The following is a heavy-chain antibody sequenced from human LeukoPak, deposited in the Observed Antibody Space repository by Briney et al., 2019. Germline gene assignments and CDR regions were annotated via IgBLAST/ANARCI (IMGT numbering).Heavy chain of an antibody. V-gene: IGHV1-46*01. Sequence: ASVKVSCKAAGYSLTDYYMHWVRQAPGQGLEWMGIINPSGGSTSYAHKFQGRVTMTRGTSTSTVFMEQSSLRSEDTAVYYCAREHDYGDYDGDYWGQGTLVTVSS. CDR3: AREHDYGDYDGDY. D-gene: IGHD4-17*01. J-gene: IGHJ4*02. CDR2: INPSGGST. CDR1: GYSLTDYY.